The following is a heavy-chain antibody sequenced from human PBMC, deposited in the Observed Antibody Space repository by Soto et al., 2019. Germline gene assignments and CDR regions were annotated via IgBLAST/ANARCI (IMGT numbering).Heavy chain of an antibody. CDR1: GGSFSGDY. D-gene: IGHD3-10*01. J-gene: IGHJ4*02. CDR3: ARGPGASDYYFDY. V-gene: IGHV4-34*01. Sequence: PSETLSLTCAVYGGSFSGDYWSWIRQPPGKGLEWMGEINNSGSINYNPSLKSRVTISVDTSKNQFSLKLSSVNAADTAVYYCARGPGASDYYFDYCGPGTLVTVSS. CDR2: INNSGSI.